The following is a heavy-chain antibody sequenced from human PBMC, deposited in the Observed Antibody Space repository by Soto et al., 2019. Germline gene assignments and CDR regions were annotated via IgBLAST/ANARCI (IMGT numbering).Heavy chain of an antibody. CDR1: GFSLSSTGVG. J-gene: IGHJ6*02. D-gene: IGHD3-16*02. CDR3: AHGTFGGIIVAGAMDV. CDR2: IYWDDDK. V-gene: IGHV2-5*02. Sequence: SGPTLVNPSQTLALTCTFSGFSLSSTGVGVAWIRQPPGKALEWLAVIYWDDDKRYSTSLKNRLTVSKDTSKNQVVLTMTNVAPADTATYYCAHGTFGGIIVAGAMDVWGQGTTVTVSS.